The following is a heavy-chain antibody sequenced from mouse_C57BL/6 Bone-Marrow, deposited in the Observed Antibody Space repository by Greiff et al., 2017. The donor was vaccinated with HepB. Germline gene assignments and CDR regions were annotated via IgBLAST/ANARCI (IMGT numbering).Heavy chain of an antibody. D-gene: IGHD1-1*01. J-gene: IGHJ3*01. Sequence: QVQLQQPGAELVKPGASVKMSCKASGYTFTSYWITWVKQRPGQGLEWIGDIYPGSGSTNYNEKFKSKATLTVDTSSSTAYMQLSSLTSEDSAVDYCACYGSSPAWFAYWGQGTLVTVSA. CDR3: ACYGSSPAWFAY. CDR1: GYTFTSYW. CDR2: IYPGSGST. V-gene: IGHV1-55*01.